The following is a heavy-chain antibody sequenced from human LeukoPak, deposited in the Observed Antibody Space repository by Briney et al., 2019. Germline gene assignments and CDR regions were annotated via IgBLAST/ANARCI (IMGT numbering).Heavy chain of an antibody. J-gene: IGHJ4*02. CDR1: GYTFTSYY. CDR2: INPSGGST. Sequence: ASVKVSCKASGYTFTSYYMHWVRQAPGQGLEWMGIINPSGGSTSYAQKFQGRVTMTRDTSTSTVYMELSSLRSEDAAVYYCASGVGGWYDFDYWGQGTLVTVSS. CDR3: ASGVGGWYDFDY. V-gene: IGHV1-46*01. D-gene: IGHD6-19*01.